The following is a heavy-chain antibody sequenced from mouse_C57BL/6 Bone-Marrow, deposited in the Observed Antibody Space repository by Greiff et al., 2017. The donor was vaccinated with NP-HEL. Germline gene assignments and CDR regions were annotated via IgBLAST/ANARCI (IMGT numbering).Heavy chain of an antibody. CDR2: ISSGGSYT. CDR1: GFTFSSYG. Sequence: VQLKESGGDLVKPGGSLKLSCAASGFTFSSYGMSWVRQTPDKRLEWVATISSGGSYTYYPDSVKGGFTISRDNAKNTLYLQMSSLKSEDTAMYYCASPYDYDVAWFAYWGQGTLVTVSA. CDR3: ASPYDYDVAWFAY. J-gene: IGHJ3*01. D-gene: IGHD2-4*01. V-gene: IGHV5-6*01.